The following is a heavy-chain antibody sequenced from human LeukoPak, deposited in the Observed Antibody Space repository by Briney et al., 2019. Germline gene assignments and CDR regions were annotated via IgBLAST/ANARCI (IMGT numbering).Heavy chain of an antibody. J-gene: IGHJ4*02. V-gene: IGHV3-23*01. CDR2: ISGSGGST. D-gene: IGHD4-17*01. Sequence: GGSLRLSCAASGFTFSSYAMSWVRQAPGEGLEWVSAISGSGGSTYYADSVKGRFTISRDNSKNTLYLQMNSLRAEDTAVYYCAKDLHGDYAFDYWGQGTLVTVSS. CDR3: AKDLHGDYAFDY. CDR1: GFTFSSYA.